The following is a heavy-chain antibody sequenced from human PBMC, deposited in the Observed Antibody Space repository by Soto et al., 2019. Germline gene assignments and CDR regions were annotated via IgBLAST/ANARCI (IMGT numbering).Heavy chain of an antibody. D-gene: IGHD1-26*01. CDR2: IFISSSYI. V-gene: IGHV3-21*01. CDR1: GFILSSYS. CDR3: ARVPYGGSYWREFDY. J-gene: IGHJ4*02. Sequence: GGSLRLSCAASGFILSSYSMNWVRQAPGKGLEWVSSIFISSSYIYYADSVKGRFTISRDNAKNSLYLQMNSLRADDTAVYYCARVPYGGSYWREFDYWGQGT.